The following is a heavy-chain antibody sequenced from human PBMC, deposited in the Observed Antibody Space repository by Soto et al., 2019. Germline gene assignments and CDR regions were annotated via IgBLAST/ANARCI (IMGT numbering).Heavy chain of an antibody. V-gene: IGHV3-15*05. J-gene: IGHJ4*02. CDR3: STDEWE. D-gene: IGHD1-26*01. Sequence: EVQLVESGGGLVKPGGSLRLSCAASGFNFSNGWMSWVRQAPGKGLEGVGRIKSKVHGETTDYAAHVKGRFTISRDDSKNTLYLQMHSLQTEDTAGYYCSTDEWEWGQGTLVTVSS. CDR2: IKSKVHGETT. CDR1: GFNFSNGW.